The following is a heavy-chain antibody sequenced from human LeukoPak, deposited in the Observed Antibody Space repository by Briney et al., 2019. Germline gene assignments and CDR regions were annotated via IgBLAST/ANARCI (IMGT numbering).Heavy chain of an antibody. V-gene: IGHV4-59*01. Sequence: SETPSLTCTVSGGSISSYYWSWIRQPPGKGLEWIGYIYYSGSTNYNPSLKSRVTISVDTSKNQFSVKLSSVTAADTALYYCASTYYDTSGYDYWGQGTLVTVSS. D-gene: IGHD3-22*01. J-gene: IGHJ4*02. CDR2: IYYSGST. CDR3: ASTYYDTSGYDY. CDR1: GGSISSYY.